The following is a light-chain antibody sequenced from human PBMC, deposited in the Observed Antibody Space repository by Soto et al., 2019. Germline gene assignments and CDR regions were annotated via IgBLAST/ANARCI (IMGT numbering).Light chain of an antibody. CDR3: QQTYGTPWT. Sequence: DIQMTQSPSSLSASVGDRVTITCRASQSISGYLNWYQQKPGKAPKLLIYAAPSLQSGVPSRFSGSGSGTDFTLTVSSLQPEDFATYSCQQTYGTPWTFGQGTKVEI. CDR1: QSISGY. V-gene: IGKV1-39*01. J-gene: IGKJ1*01. CDR2: AAP.